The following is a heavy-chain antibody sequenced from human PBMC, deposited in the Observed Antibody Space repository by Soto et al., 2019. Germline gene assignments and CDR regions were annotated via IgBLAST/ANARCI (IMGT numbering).Heavy chain of an antibody. J-gene: IGHJ4*02. CDR3: ARDPIPVPMYYFDY. Sequence: ASVKVSCKASGYAFTSYAMHWVRQAPGQRLEWMGWINAGNGNTKYSQKFQGRVTITRDTSASTAYMELSSLRSEDTAVYFCARDPIPVPMYYFDYWGQGSLVTVSS. V-gene: IGHV1-3*01. CDR1: GYAFTSYA. CDR2: INAGNGNT. D-gene: IGHD6-19*01.